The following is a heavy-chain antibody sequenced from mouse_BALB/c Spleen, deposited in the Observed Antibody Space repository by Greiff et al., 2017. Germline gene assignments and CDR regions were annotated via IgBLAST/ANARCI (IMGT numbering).Heavy chain of an antibody. CDR1: GYTFTSYW. CDR2: INPSNGRT. Sequence: QVQLKQPGAELVKPGASVKLSCKASGYTFTSYWMHWVKQRPGQGLEWIGEINPSNGRTNYNEKFKSKATLTVDKSSSTAYMQLSSLTSEDSAVYYCARDMITPPWFAYWGQGTLVTVSA. V-gene: IGHV1S81*02. D-gene: IGHD2-4*01. J-gene: IGHJ3*01. CDR3: ARDMITPPWFAY.